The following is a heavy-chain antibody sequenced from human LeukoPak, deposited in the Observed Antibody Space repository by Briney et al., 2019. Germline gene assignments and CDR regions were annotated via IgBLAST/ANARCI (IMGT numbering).Heavy chain of an antibody. D-gene: IGHD3-10*01. CDR2: ISAYNGNT. CDR1: GYTFTSYG. Sequence: RGASVKVSCKASGYTFTSYGISWVRQAPGQGLEWMGWISAYNGNTNYAQKLQGRVTTTTDTSTSTAYMELRSLRSDDTAVYYCARVNPLLWFGELSAFDIWGQGTMVTVSS. J-gene: IGHJ3*02. CDR3: ARVNPLLWFGELSAFDI. V-gene: IGHV1-18*01.